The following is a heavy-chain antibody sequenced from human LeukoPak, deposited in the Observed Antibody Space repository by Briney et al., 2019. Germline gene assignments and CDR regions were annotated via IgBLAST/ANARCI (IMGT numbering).Heavy chain of an antibody. D-gene: IGHD1-1*01. CDR3: AREGNGFSASFYFDY. Sequence: PGGSLRLSCAVSGFTFDDFAMSWVRQTPGKGLEWVSRINWNGGSTGYADSVKGRFTISRDNAKNSLYLQMNSLRAEDTALYYCAREGNGFSASFYFDYWGQGTLVTVSS. V-gene: IGHV3-20*04. CDR2: INWNGGST. CDR1: GFTFDDFA. J-gene: IGHJ4*02.